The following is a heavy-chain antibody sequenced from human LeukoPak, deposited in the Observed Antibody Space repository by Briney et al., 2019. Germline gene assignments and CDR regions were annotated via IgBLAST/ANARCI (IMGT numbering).Heavy chain of an antibody. Sequence: SETLSLTCTGYGGSISSYYWSWIRQPPGKGLEWIGYIYYSGSTNYNPSLKSRVTISVDASKNQFSLKLSSVTAADTAVYYCARIVSSGWYYYMDVWGKGTTVTVSS. CDR1: GGSISSYY. CDR3: ARIVSSGWYYYMDV. D-gene: IGHD6-19*01. J-gene: IGHJ6*03. CDR2: IYYSGST. V-gene: IGHV4-59*08.